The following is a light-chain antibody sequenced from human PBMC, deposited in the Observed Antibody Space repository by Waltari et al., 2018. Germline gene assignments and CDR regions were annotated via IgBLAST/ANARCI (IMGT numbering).Light chain of an antibody. CDR1: SSDVGGYNY. J-gene: IGLJ2*01. CDR2: DVS. CDR3: SSYTTSSTVV. Sequence: QSALTQSASVSGSPGQSITISCTGTSSDVGGYNYVSWYQQHPGKAPKVMIYDVSKRPSGVSNRFSGSKSGNTASLTISGLQAEDEAYYYCSSYTTSSTVVFGGGTKVTVL. V-gene: IGLV2-14*01.